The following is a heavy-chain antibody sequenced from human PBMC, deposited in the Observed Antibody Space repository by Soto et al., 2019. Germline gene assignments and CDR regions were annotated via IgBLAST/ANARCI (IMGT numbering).Heavy chain of an antibody. J-gene: IGHJ3*02. CDR2: INPNSGGT. CDR1: GYTFTIYG. D-gene: IGHD1-26*01. V-gene: IGHV1-2*04. CDR3: ARGGSYLNTHAFDI. Sequence: ASVKVSCKASGYTFTIYGISWVRQAPGQGLEWMGWINPNSGGTNYAQKFQGWVTMTRDTSISTAYMELSRLRSDDTAVYYCARGGSYLNTHAFDIWGQGTMVTVSS.